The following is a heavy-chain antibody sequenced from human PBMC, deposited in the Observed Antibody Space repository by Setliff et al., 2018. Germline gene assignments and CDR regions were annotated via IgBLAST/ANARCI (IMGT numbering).Heavy chain of an antibody. V-gene: IGHV5-51*01. CDR1: GYSFTNYW. CDR3: STTRLASRWYVVDGFDI. D-gene: IGHD6-13*01. J-gene: IGHJ3*02. Sequence: GESLTISCKGSGYSFTNYWIGWVRQMPGKGLEWMGIIYPRDSDPRYSQSFQGQVTISVDKSINTAFLQWNNLKASDSAMYYCSTTRLASRWYVVDGFDIWGQGTLVTVSS. CDR2: IYPRDSDP.